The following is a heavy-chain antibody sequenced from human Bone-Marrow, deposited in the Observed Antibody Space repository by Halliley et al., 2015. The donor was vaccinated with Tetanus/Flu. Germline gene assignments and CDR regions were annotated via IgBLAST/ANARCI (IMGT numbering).Heavy chain of an antibody. Sequence: GKGPEWFGPIAYNGGPYYNPSVKTRVTISLDPPKNQFSLMLNSVTAADTAVYYCTRGGDWKFDSWGRGTLVIVSS. D-gene: IGHD2-21*02. V-gene: IGHV4-39*03. CDR2: IAYNGGP. CDR3: TRGGDWKFDS. J-gene: IGHJ5*01.